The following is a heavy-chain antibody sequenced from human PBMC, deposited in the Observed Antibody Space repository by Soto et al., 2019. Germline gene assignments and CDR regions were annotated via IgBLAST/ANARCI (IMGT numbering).Heavy chain of an antibody. Sequence: QVQLVESGGCVVQPGRSLRLSCAASGFTFSSYAMHWVRQAPGKGLEWVAVISYDGSNKYYADSVKGRFTISRDNSKNTLFLQMNSLRAEDTAVYYCARVGRLHYFDYWGQGTLVTVSS. J-gene: IGHJ4*02. V-gene: IGHV3-30-3*01. CDR1: GFTFSSYA. CDR3: ARVGRLHYFDY. CDR2: ISYDGSNK. D-gene: IGHD4-17*01.